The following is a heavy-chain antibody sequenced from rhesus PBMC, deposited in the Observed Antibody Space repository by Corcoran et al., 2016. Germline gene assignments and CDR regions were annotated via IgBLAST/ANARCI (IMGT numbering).Heavy chain of an antibody. D-gene: IGHD5-12*01. J-gene: IGHJ2*01. Sequence: QVQLQESGPGLVKPSETLSLTRAASGYSISWGLGWGCARQPPGKGLEWIRKIYGGSGSTYYNPSLKSRVTVSKDTSNNQFSLNLSSVTAADTAVYYCARVDLNWYFDLWGPGTPITISS. CDR2: IYGGSGST. V-gene: IGHV4-127*01. CDR3: ARVDLNWYFDL. CDR1: GYSISWGLG.